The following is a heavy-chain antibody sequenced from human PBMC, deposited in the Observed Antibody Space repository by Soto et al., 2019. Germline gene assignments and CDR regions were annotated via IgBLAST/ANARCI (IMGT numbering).Heavy chain of an antibody. J-gene: IGHJ4*02. CDR1: GFSFSSGDA. D-gene: IGHD3-16*01. V-gene: IGHV3-23*05. CDR3: VKARYVSHRGYFDY. Sequence: EVQLLDSGGGLVHPGGSLRLSCEASGFSFSSGDAMSWVRQAPGKGLEWVSTIDDSGSGTFYADSVKGRFTISRDNSKNTLWLQMNSLGADDTARYFCVKARYVSHRGYFDYWGQGTLVTVSS. CDR2: IDDSGSGT.